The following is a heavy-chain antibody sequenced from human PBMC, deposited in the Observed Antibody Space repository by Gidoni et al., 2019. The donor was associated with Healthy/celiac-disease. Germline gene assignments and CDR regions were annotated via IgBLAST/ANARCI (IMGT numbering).Heavy chain of an antibody. Sequence: EVQLLESGGGLVQPGGSLRLHCAASGFTFSSYALSWVLQAPGKGLEWVSAISGSGGSTYSADSVKGRFTISRDNSKNTLYLQMNSLRAEDTAVYYCAKVDEGYSYGPDAFDIWGQGTMVTVSS. CDR1: GFTFSSYA. CDR3: AKVDEGYSYGPDAFDI. J-gene: IGHJ3*02. V-gene: IGHV3-23*01. CDR2: ISGSGGST. D-gene: IGHD5-18*01.